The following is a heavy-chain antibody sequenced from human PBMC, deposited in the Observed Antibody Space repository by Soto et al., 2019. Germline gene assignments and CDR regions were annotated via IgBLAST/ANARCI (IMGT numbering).Heavy chain of an antibody. CDR1: GGSISNSANH. D-gene: IGHD3-10*01. Sequence: QVQLQESGPGLVRPSQTLSLSCTVSGGSISNSANHWSWIRQHPGEGLEWIGYIYYSGGTYYSPSLKGRVNKAIDASKNQFSLKLSSVTAADTAVYYCAKGVPGVPNWFDPWGQGTLVTVSS. V-gene: IGHV4-31*03. CDR3: AKGVPGVPNWFDP. CDR2: IYYSGGT. J-gene: IGHJ5*02.